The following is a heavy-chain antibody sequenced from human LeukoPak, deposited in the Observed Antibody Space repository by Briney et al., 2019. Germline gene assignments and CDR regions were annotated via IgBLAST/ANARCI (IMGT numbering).Heavy chain of an antibody. J-gene: IGHJ4*02. V-gene: IGHV3-11*01. CDR2: ISSSGSTR. CDR1: GFTVSSNY. CDR3: ARDLGTSGWYESDY. Sequence: GGSLRLSCAASGFTVSSNYMSWIRQAPGKGLEWVSYISSSGSTRNYADSVKGRFTTSRDNAKNSLYLQMNSLRAEDTAVYYCARDLGTSGWYESDYWGQGTLVTVSS. D-gene: IGHD6-19*01.